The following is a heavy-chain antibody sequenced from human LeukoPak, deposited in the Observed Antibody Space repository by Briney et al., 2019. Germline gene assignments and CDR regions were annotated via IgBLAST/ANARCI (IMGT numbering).Heavy chain of an antibody. CDR2: ISYDGSNK. CDR3: ARDRKLAAAGIGGLWAFDI. CDR1: GFTFSSYA. D-gene: IGHD6-13*01. V-gene: IGHV3-30*14. J-gene: IGHJ3*02. Sequence: GGSLRLSCAASGFTFSSYAMSWVRQAPGKGLEWVALISYDGSNKYYADSVKGRFTISRDNSKNTLYLQMNSLRAEDTAVYYCARDRKLAAAGIGGLWAFDIWGQGTMVTVSS.